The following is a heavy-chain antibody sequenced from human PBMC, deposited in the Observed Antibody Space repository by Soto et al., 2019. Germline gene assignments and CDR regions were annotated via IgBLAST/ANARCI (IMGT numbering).Heavy chain of an antibody. CDR2: IYYSGST. D-gene: IGHD6-19*01. Sequence: PSETLSLTCTGSGGSISSSSYYWGWIRQPPGKGLEWIGSIYYSGSTYYNPSLKSRVTISVDTSKNQFSLKLSSVTAADTAVYYCASTELSSGWWTYYYYGMDVWGQGTTVTVSS. CDR1: GGSISSSSYY. J-gene: IGHJ6*02. CDR3: ASTELSSGWWTYYYYGMDV. V-gene: IGHV4-39*01.